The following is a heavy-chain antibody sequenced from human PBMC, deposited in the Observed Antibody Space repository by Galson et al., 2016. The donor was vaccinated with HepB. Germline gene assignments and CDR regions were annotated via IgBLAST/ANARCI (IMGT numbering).Heavy chain of an antibody. D-gene: IGHD6-19*01. CDR1: GDSVSSGSDY. V-gene: IGHV4-61*01. Sequence: SETLSLTCTVSGDSVSSGSDYWSWIRQPPGRGLEWIGYIHYSETTNYNPSLKSRVTISVDTSKNEFSLKLSSVTAADTAVYYCARGVVGGSSGWLGNYDYWGQGILGTVSS. CDR2: IHYSETT. CDR3: ARGVVGGSSGWLGNYDY. J-gene: IGHJ4*02.